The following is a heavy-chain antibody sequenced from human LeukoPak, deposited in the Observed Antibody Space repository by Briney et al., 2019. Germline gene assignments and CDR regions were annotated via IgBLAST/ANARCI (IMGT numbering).Heavy chain of an antibody. CDR3: AKDGSSSSFDY. D-gene: IGHD6-13*01. CDR1: GFTFSDHY. J-gene: IGHJ4*02. V-gene: IGHV3-30*18. CDR2: ISSDGSNK. Sequence: GGSLRLSCAASGFTFSDHYMDWVRQAPGKGLEWVAVISSDGSNKYYADSVRGRFTISRDNSKNTLSLQMNSLRAEDTAVYYCAKDGSSSSFDYWGQGTLVTVSS.